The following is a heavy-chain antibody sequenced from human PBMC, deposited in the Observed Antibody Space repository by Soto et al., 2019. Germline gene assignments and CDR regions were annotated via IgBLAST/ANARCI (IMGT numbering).Heavy chain of an antibody. CDR3: AKAGFSSSWSPTYFDY. CDR1: GFTFTSYA. D-gene: IGHD6-13*01. J-gene: IGHJ4*02. CDR2: ISGTGYNT. Sequence: EVQLLESGGGLVQPGGSLRLSCAASGFTFTSYAMNWVRLAPGTGLEWVSAISGTGYNTYYADSVKGRFTISRDNTKNTLYLQMNSLRAEDTAVYYCAKAGFSSSWSPTYFDYWGQGTLVTVSS. V-gene: IGHV3-23*01.